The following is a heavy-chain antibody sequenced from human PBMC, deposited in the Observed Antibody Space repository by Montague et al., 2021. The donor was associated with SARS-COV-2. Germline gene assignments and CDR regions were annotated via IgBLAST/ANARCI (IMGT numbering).Heavy chain of an antibody. D-gene: IGHD3-10*01. CDR3: ARDCYDYGSGSYQRWFDP. J-gene: IGHJ5*02. CDR1: GYSISSGYY. Sequence: SETLSLTCTVSGYSISSGYYWGWIRQPPGKGLEWIGSIYHSGSTYYNPSLKSRDTISVDTSKNQFSLKLSSATAAATAVYYWARDCYDYGSGSYQRWFDPWGQGTLVTVSS. CDR2: IYHSGST. V-gene: IGHV4-38-2*02.